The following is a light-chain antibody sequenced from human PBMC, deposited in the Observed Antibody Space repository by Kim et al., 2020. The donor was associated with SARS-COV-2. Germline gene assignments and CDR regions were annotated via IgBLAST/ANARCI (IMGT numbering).Light chain of an antibody. CDR2: FAS. J-gene: IGKJ2*03. CDR3: QQSVKIPYS. Sequence: SESVGDRITITRRASQTIGKKLNCYQQKPGKAPKLLIYFASSLQGGVPSRFSGSGSGTDFTLPISSLQPEDFATYYCQQSVKIPYSFGQGTKLEIK. V-gene: IGKV1-39*01. CDR1: QTIGKK.